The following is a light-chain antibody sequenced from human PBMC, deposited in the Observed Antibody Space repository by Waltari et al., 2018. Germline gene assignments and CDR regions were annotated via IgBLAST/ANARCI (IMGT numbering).Light chain of an antibody. J-gene: IGLJ1*01. CDR2: DVS. CDR3: SSYTSTNTYV. CDR1: SSDVGGYTF. V-gene: IGLV2-14*03. Sequence: QSALTQPASVSGSPGQSITISCTGTSSDVGGYTFVSWYQQHPGKAPNLLINDVSRRPAGGAKRCGGSKAGNTASLTISGLQAEDEADYYCSSYTSTNTYVFGTGTEVTVL.